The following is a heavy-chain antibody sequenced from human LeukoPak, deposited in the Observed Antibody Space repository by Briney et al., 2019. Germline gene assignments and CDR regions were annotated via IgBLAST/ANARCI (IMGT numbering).Heavy chain of an antibody. CDR1: GVSFSGYY. V-gene: IGHV4-34*01. J-gene: IGHJ4*02. CDR2: INHSGST. D-gene: IGHD2-2*01. Sequence: SETLSLTCAVYGVSFSGYYWSWIRQPPGKGLEWIGEINHSGSTNYNPSLKSRVTISVDTSKNQFSLKLSSVTAADTAVYYCAAAYCSSTSCREYYFDYWGQGTLVTVSS. CDR3: AAAYCSSTSCREYYFDY.